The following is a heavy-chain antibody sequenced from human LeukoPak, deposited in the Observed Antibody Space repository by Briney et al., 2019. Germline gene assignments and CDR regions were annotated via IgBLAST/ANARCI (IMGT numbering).Heavy chain of an antibody. D-gene: IGHD3-22*01. J-gene: IGHJ4*02. CDR2: IYTSGIT. V-gene: IGHV4-4*07. CDR3: ARDVHYDSSGYYRDY. Sequence: SETLSLTCTVSGGSISSYYWTWIRQPAGKGLEWIGRIYTSGITNYNPSLKSRVTMSVDTSKNQFSLKLSSVTAAGTAVYYCARDVHYDSSGYYRDYWGQGTLVTVSS. CDR1: GGSISSYY.